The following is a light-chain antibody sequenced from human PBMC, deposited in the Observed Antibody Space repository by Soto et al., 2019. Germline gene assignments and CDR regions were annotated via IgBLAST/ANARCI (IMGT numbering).Light chain of an antibody. CDR3: QQYNSYSWT. CDR2: TAS. CDR1: QSISSH. V-gene: IGKV1-17*01. Sequence: IRMTQSPSSLSASVGDTVTITCRASQSISSHLNWYQQKPGKAPNLLMYTASNLQSGVPSRFSGSGSGTEFTLTISSLQPDDFATYYCQQYNSYSWTFGQGTKVDIK. J-gene: IGKJ1*01.